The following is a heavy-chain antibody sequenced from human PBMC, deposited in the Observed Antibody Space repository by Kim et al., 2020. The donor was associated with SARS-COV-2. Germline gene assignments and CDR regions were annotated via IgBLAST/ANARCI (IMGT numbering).Heavy chain of an antibody. Sequence: SETLSLTCTVSGGSISSSSYYWGWIRQPPGKGLEWIGSIYYSGSTYYNPSLKSRVTISVDTSKNQFSLKLSSVTAADTAVYYCASAQDVVAATGAFDYWGQGTLVTVSS. CDR3: ASAQDVVAATGAFDY. J-gene: IGHJ4*02. D-gene: IGHD2-15*01. V-gene: IGHV4-39*01. CDR1: GGSISSSSYY. CDR2: IYYSGST.